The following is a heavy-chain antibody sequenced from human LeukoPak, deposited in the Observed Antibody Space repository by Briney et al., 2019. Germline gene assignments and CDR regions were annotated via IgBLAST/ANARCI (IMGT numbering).Heavy chain of an antibody. CDR3: ARGRQSLAAAGPGYYYGMDV. CDR2: IYSGGST. Sequence: GGSLRPSCAASGFTFSSYAMSWVRQAPGKGLEWVSVIYSGGSTYYADSVKGRFTISRDNSKNTLYLQMNSLRAEDTAVYYCARGRQSLAAAGPGYYYGMDVWGQGTTVTVSS. D-gene: IGHD6-13*01. V-gene: IGHV3-53*01. J-gene: IGHJ6*02. CDR1: GFTFSSYA.